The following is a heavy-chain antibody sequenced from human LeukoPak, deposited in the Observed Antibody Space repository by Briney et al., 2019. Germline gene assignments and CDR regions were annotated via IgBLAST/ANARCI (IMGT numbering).Heavy chain of an antibody. V-gene: IGHV1-2*02. CDR3: ARDPPGDSGLDY. Sequence: EASVKVSCKASGYTFIDYYIHWVRQAPGQGLEWMGWINPNGGGSISAQMFQGRVTMTRDTSITTAYKELNDLQSDDTAVYYCARDPPGDSGLDYWGQGTLVTVSS. CDR2: INPNGGGS. D-gene: IGHD6-19*01. J-gene: IGHJ4*02. CDR1: GYTFIDYY.